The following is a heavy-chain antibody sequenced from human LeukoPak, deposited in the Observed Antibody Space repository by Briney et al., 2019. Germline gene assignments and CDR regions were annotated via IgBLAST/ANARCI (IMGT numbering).Heavy chain of an antibody. CDR1: GGSISSGGYY. Sequence: SQTLSLTCTVSGGSISSGGYYWSWIRQHPGKGLEWIGYIYYSGSTYYNPSLKSRVTISVDTSKNRFSLKLSSVTAADTAVYYCARGFQYYYDSSGYPVGYPIQHWGQGTLVTVSS. D-gene: IGHD3-22*01. J-gene: IGHJ1*01. CDR2: IYYSGST. CDR3: ARGFQYYYDSSGYPVGYPIQH. V-gene: IGHV4-31*03.